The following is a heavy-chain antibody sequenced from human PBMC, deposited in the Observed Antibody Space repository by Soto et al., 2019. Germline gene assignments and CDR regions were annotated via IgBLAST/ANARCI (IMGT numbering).Heavy chain of an antibody. Sequence: EAQLLESGGGLVQPGGSLRLSGAASGFTFSEYAMSWVRQAPGRGLEWVSAIGGAGSSPDYVDSVKGRFTVSRDNSRSTLYLQMDSLGADATAVYYCAKDSINQNGIYDPFDIWGQGTMVTVSS. J-gene: IGHJ3*02. CDR2: IGGAGSSP. CDR3: AKDSINQNGIYDPFDI. D-gene: IGHD3-3*02. CDR1: GFTFSEYA. V-gene: IGHV3-23*01.